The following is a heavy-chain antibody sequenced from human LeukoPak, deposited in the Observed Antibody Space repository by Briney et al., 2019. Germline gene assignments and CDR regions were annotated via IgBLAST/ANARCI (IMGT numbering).Heavy chain of an antibody. CDR3: ARVKGREGSTVIIDY. Sequence: KASETLSLPCTVSGGSISSYYWSWIRQPPGKGLEWIGYISYSGSINYNPSLKSRVTMSVDTSKHKFSLKLSSVTAADTAVYYCARVKGREGSTVIIDYWGQGTLVTVSS. J-gene: IGHJ4*02. CDR2: ISYSGSI. D-gene: IGHD3-10*01. V-gene: IGHV4-59*01. CDR1: GGSISSYY.